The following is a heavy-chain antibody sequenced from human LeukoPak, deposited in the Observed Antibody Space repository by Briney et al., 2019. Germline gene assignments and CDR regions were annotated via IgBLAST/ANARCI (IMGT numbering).Heavy chain of an antibody. D-gene: IGHD1-1*01. CDR3: ARRDWNDRAFNC. CDR2: ISSSSSYI. CDR1: GFTFSSYS. J-gene: IGHJ4*02. V-gene: IGHV3-21*01. Sequence: GGSLRLSCAASGFTFSSYSMNWVRQAPGKGLEWVSSISSSSSYIDYADSVKGRFTVSRDNARNSLYLQMNSLRAEDTAVYYCARRDWNDRAFNCWGQETLVTVSS.